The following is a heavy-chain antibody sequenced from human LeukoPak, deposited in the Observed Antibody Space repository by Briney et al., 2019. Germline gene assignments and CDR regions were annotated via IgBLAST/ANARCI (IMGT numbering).Heavy chain of an antibody. CDR1: GYTFTSYD. V-gene: IGHV1-8*01. D-gene: IGHD3-3*01. J-gene: IGHJ4*02. Sequence: DSVKVSCKASGYTFTSYDINWVRQATGQGLEWMGWMNPNSGNTGYAQKFQGRVTMTRNTSISTAYMELSSLRSEDTAVYYCVTVRFRIFDGYWGQGTLVTVSS. CDR2: MNPNSGNT. CDR3: VTVRFRIFDGY.